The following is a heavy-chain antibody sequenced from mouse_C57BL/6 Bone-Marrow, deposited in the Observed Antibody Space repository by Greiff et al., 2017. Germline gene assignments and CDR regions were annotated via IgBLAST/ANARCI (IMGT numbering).Heavy chain of an antibody. V-gene: IGHV5-4*01. CDR1: GFTFSSYA. Sequence: VQLKESGGGLVKPGGSLKLSCAASGFTFSSYAMSWVRQTPEKRLEWIATISDGGSYTYYPDNVKGRFTISRDNAKNNLYLQMSHLKSEDTAIYYCARHAIYDSNYVVDYWGQGTTLTVSS. CDR2: ISDGGSYT. D-gene: IGHD2-3*01. CDR3: ARHAIYDSNYVVDY. J-gene: IGHJ2*01.